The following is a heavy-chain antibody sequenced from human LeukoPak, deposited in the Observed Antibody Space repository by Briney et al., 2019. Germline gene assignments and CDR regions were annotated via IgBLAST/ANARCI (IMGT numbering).Heavy chain of an antibody. Sequence: GRSLRLSCAASGFTFSSYSMNWVRQAPGRGLEWVSYITSSSSTINYADSVKGRFTISRDNARNSLYLQMNSLRAEDTAVYFCARWGGITSGYGFDIWGQGTMVTVSS. V-gene: IGHV3-48*01. CDR1: GFTFSSYS. CDR2: ITSSSSTI. J-gene: IGHJ3*02. CDR3: ARWGGITSGYGFDI. D-gene: IGHD2-2*01.